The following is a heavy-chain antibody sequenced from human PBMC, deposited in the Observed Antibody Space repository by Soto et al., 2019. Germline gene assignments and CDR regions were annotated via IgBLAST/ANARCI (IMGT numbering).Heavy chain of an antibody. V-gene: IGHV3-33*01. CDR1: GFTFSSYG. Sequence: PGGSLRLSCAASGFTFSSYGMHWVRQAPGKGLEWVAVIWYDGSNKYYADSVKGRFTISRDNSKNTLYLQMNSLRAEDTAVYYCASTTVGSGPGAFDYWGQGTLVTVSS. D-gene: IGHD4-4*01. CDR3: ASTTVGSGPGAFDY. CDR2: IWYDGSNK. J-gene: IGHJ4*02.